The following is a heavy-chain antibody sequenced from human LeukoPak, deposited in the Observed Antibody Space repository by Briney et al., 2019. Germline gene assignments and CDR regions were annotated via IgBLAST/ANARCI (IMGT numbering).Heavy chain of an antibody. CDR1: GGSLNGYY. V-gene: IGHV4-59*08. CDR3: ARHVYGEGMVV. D-gene: IGHD4-17*01. J-gene: IGHJ6*04. CDR2: IHFSEGT. Sequence: SETLSLTCTVSGGSLNGYYWGWIRQPPGKGLECIGYIHFSEGTAHNASLKSRLTISLDTSKNQFSLTLSSVTAADTAVYYCARHVYGEGMVVGGKGTTVTVSS.